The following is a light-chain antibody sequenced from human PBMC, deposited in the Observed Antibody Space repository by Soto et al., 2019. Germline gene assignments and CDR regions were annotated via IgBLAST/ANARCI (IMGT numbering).Light chain of an antibody. CDR1: QSISGW. Sequence: DIQLTQSPSTLSASVGDRVTITCRASQSISGWLAWYQQKPGNSPKLLIYDASSLESGVPSRFSGSGSATEFTLTISSLQPDDFATYYCQEYSNYYTFGQGTKLEIK. V-gene: IGKV1-5*01. CDR3: QEYSNYYT. CDR2: DAS. J-gene: IGKJ2*01.